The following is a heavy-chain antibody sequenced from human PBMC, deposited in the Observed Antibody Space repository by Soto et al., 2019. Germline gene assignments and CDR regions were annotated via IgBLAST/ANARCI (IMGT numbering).Heavy chain of an antibody. J-gene: IGHJ5*02. CDR1: GCTFREYS. Sequence: PGGSLRLSCSASGCTFREYSMHWVRQAPGNGLQYVSTISSDGDITYYADSVKGRFTISRDNSKNTLYLQMNSLRPEDTAGYYCVKVSTFYDILTGYYSTNFFDPWGQGTLVTVSS. CDR2: ISSDGDIT. V-gene: IGHV3-64D*06. CDR3: VKVSTFYDILTGYYSTNFFDP. D-gene: IGHD3-9*01.